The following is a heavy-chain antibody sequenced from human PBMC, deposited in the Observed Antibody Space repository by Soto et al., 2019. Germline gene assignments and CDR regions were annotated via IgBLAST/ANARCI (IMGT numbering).Heavy chain of an antibody. Sequence: PGGSLRLSCAASGFTFSSYGMHWVRQAPGKGLEWVAAISYDGSNKYYADSVKGRFTISRDNSKNTLYLQMNSLRAEDTAVYYCAKDVVVGATTGLGDYYYYYGMDVWGQGTTVTVSS. J-gene: IGHJ6*02. CDR1: GFTFSSYG. CDR3: AKDVVVGATTGLGDYYYYYGMDV. CDR2: ISYDGSNK. V-gene: IGHV3-30*18. D-gene: IGHD1-26*01.